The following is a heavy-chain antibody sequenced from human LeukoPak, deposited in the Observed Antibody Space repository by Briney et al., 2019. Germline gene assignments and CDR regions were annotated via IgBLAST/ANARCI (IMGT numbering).Heavy chain of an antibody. J-gene: IGHJ5*02. Sequence: PSETLSLTCAVSGGSISSGGYSWSWIRQPPGKGLEWIGYIYHSGSTHYNPSLKSRVTISVDRSKNQFSLKLSSVTAADTAVYYCARGPEAGSGSYYRGPWGQGTLVTVSS. CDR2: IYHSGST. CDR3: ARGPEAGSGSYYRGP. V-gene: IGHV4-30-2*01. CDR1: GGSISSGGYS. D-gene: IGHD3-10*01.